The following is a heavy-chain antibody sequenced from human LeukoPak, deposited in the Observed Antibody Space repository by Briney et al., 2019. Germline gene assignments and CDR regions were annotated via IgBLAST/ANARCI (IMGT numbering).Heavy chain of an antibody. D-gene: IGHD3-9*01. CDR1: GFTFSNYW. CDR2: INGDGTST. Sequence: GGSLRLSCAASGFTFSNYWMHWVRQAPGKGLVWVSLINGDGTSTNYADSVKGRFTISRDNAKNSLYLQMNSLRAEDTAVYYCARDTYDILTGYYKWAFDIWGQGTMVTVSS. J-gene: IGHJ3*02. V-gene: IGHV3-74*01. CDR3: ARDTYDILTGYYKWAFDI.